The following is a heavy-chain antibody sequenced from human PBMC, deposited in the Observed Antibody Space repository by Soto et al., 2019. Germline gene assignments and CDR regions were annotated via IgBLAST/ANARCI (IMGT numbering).Heavy chain of an antibody. CDR3: ANDVPAAMGEYFQH. CDR1: GFTFSSYA. CDR2: ISGSGGST. J-gene: IGHJ1*01. V-gene: IGHV3-23*01. D-gene: IGHD2-2*01. Sequence: EVQLLESGGGLVQPGGSLRLSCAASGFTFSSYAMSWVRQAPGKGLEWVSAISGSGGSTYYADSVKGRFTISRDNSKNPLYLQMNSLRAEDTAVYYGANDVPAAMGEYFQHWGQGTLVTVSS.